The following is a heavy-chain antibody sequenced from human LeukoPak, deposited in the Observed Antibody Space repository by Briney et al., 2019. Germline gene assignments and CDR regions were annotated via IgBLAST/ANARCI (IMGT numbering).Heavy chain of an antibody. V-gene: IGHV4-39*01. J-gene: IGHJ4*02. CDR3: ARHDPSNYYDSSGYYSPFDY. CDR2: IYYSGNT. Sequence: SGTLSLTCAVSGGSISSSNWWSWIRQPPGKGLEWIGSIYYSGNTYYNPSLKSRVTISVDTSKNQFSLKLSSVTAADTAVYYCARHDPSNYYDSSGYYSPFDYWGQGTLVTVSS. D-gene: IGHD3-22*01. CDR1: GGSISSSNW.